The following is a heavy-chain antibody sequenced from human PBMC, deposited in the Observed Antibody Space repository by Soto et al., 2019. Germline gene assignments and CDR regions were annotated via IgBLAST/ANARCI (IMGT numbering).Heavy chain of an antibody. CDR1: GYTFTNYG. J-gene: IGHJ5*02. CDR2: ISAYNGNT. Sequence: ASVKVSCKASGYTFTNYGISWVRQAPGQGLEWMGWISAYNGNTKYAQKLQGRVTMTTDTSTSTAYMELRSLRSDDTAVYYCAREVKVRASNWFDPWGQGTLVTVSS. D-gene: IGHD3-10*01. V-gene: IGHV1-18*01. CDR3: AREVKVRASNWFDP.